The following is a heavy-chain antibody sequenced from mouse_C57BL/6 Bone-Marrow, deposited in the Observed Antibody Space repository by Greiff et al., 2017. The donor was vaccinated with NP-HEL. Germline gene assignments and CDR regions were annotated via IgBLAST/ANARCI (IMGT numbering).Heavy chain of an antibody. CDR1: GFTFSSYA. CDR2: ISDGGSYT. J-gene: IGHJ4*01. V-gene: IGHV5-4*01. Sequence: EVQVVESGGGLVKPGGSLKLSCAASGFTFSSYAMSWVRQTPEKRLEWVATISDGGSYTYYPDNVKGRFTISRDNAKNNLYLQMSHLKSEDTAMYYCASRTRLYGNYAMDYWGQGTSVTVSS. CDR3: ASRTRLYGNYAMDY. D-gene: IGHD2-10*02.